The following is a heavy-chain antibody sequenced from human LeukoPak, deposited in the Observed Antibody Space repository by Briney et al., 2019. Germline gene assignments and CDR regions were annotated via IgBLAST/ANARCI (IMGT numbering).Heavy chain of an antibody. V-gene: IGHV3-30*18. D-gene: IGHD3-10*01. J-gene: IGHJ4*02. CDR3: AKDRGYLFDY. Sequence: GGSLRLSCAASGFTFSSYGMHWVRQAPGKGLEWVAVISYDGSNKYYADSVKGRFTISRDNSKNTLYPQMNSLRAEDTAVYYCAKDRGYLFDYWGQGTLVTVSS. CDR1: GFTFSSYG. CDR2: ISYDGSNK.